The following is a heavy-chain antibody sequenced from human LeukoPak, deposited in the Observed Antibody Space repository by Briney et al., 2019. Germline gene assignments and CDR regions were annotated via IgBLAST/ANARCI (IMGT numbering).Heavy chain of an antibody. CDR2: IYYSGST. Sequence: SETLSLTCTVSGGSISSSNYYWGWIRQPPGKGLEWIGSIYYSGSTYYNPSLKSRVTISVDTSKNQFSLKLSSVTAADTAVYYCARTYDSPGYYSPDYYYMDVWGKGTTVTISS. CDR1: GGSISSSNYY. D-gene: IGHD3-22*01. CDR3: ARTYDSPGYYSPDYYYMDV. J-gene: IGHJ6*03. V-gene: IGHV4-39*07.